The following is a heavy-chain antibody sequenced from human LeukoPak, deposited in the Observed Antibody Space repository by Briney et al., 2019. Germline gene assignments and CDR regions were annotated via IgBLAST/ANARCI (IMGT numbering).Heavy chain of an antibody. CDR1: GFTFSSYA. Sequence: GGSLRLSCAASGFTFSSYAMSWVRQAPGKGLQWVSAISGSGGSTYYADSVKGRFTISRDNSKNTLYLQMNSLRAEDTAVYYCAKRHYDFWSGYQNQMYYFDYWGQGTLVTVSS. CDR2: ISGSGGST. V-gene: IGHV3-23*01. D-gene: IGHD3-3*01. CDR3: AKRHYDFWSGYQNQMYYFDY. J-gene: IGHJ4*02.